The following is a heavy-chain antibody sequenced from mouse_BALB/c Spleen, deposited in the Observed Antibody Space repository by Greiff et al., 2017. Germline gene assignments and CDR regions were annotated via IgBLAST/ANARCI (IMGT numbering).Heavy chain of an antibody. CDR1: GYAFSSSW. J-gene: IGHJ4*01. CDR3: ARGVDYYGSSGDY. Sequence: QVQLQQSGPELVKPGASVKISCKASGYAFSSSWMNWVKQRPGQGLEWIGRIYPGDGDTNYNGKFKGKATLTADKSSSTAYMQLSSLTSVDSAVYFCARGVDYYGSSGDYWGQGTSVTVSS. V-gene: IGHV1-82*01. CDR2: IYPGDGDT. D-gene: IGHD1-1*01.